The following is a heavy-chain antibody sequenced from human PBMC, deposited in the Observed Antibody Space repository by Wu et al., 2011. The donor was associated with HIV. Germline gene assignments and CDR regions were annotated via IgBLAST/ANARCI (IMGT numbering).Heavy chain of an antibody. CDR2: IYSGGST. V-gene: IGHV3-66*01. J-gene: IGHJ3*02. Sequence: VQLVESGEAWSSLGSLRLSCAASGFTVSSNYMSWVRQAPGKGLEWVSVIYSGGSTYYADSVKGRFTISRDNSKNTLYLQMNSLRAEDTAVYYCARTPSSWYPHVAFDIWAKGQWSPSLQ. D-gene: IGHD6-13*01. CDR3: ARTPSSWYPHVAFDI. CDR1: GFTVSSNY.